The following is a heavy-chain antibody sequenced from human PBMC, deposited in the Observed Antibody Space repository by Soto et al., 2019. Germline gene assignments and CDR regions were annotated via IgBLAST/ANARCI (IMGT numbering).Heavy chain of an antibody. CDR3: ARGRGYSSSWSIYYFDF. CDR1: GFTFSSHG. J-gene: IGHJ4*02. D-gene: IGHD6-13*01. V-gene: IGHV3-30*12. CDR2: IRYDGSNK. Sequence: PGGSLKLSCGPSGFTFSSHGMHWVRQAPGKGLEWVAVIRYDGSNKYYADAVKGRFTISRDNSKNTLYLQMNSLRAEDTAVYYCARGRGYSSSWSIYYFDFWGQGTQVTVS.